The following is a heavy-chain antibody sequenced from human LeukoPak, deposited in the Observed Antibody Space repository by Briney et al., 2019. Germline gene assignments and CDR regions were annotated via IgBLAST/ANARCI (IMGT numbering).Heavy chain of an antibody. CDR1: GFTFSSYW. CDR2: IKQDGSEK. J-gene: IGHJ5*02. Sequence: GGSLRLSCAASGFTFSSYWMSWVRQAPGKGLEWVANIKQDGSEKYYVDSVKGRFTISRDNSKNTLYLQMNSLRAEDTAVYYCAKDTHSGYSRNWFDPWGQGTLVTVSS. D-gene: IGHD5-12*01. V-gene: IGHV3-7*03. CDR3: AKDTHSGYSRNWFDP.